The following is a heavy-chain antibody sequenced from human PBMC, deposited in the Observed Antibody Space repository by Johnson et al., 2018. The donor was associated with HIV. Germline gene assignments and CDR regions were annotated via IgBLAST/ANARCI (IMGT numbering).Heavy chain of an antibody. Sequence: VQLVESGGGAVRPGGSLRISCAASGFTFDDYGMSWVRQAPGKGLEWVSGINWSGGSTGYADSMKGRFTISRDNARNSLYLQMNSLRAEDTALYFCARGPLYYYDSNPRIGAFDIWGQGTMVTVSS. V-gene: IGHV3-20*04. CDR1: GFTFDDYG. J-gene: IGHJ3*02. CDR2: INWSGGST. CDR3: ARGPLYYYDSNPRIGAFDI. D-gene: IGHD3-22*01.